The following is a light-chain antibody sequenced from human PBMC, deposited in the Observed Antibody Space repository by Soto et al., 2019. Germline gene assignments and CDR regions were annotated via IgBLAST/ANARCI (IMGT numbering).Light chain of an antibody. CDR3: QQYGSSPFT. CDR2: GAS. Sequence: DIVLTQSPGTLSLSPGKRATLSCRASQSVSSNSLAWYQQKPGQAPRLLIYGASSRATGIPGSFSGSGSGTDFTLTISRLGPEDFAVYYCQQYGSSPFTFGGGTKVEIK. CDR1: QSVSSNS. V-gene: IGKV3-20*01. J-gene: IGKJ4*01.